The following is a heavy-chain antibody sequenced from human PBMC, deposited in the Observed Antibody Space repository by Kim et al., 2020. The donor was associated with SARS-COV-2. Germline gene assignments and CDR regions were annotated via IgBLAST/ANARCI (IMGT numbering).Heavy chain of an antibody. Sequence: SLKSRVTISVDTSKNQFSLKLSSVTAADTAVYYCARTITMVRGAPNWFDPWGQGTLVTVSS. D-gene: IGHD3-10*01. CDR3: ARTITMVRGAPNWFDP. V-gene: IGHV4-31*02. J-gene: IGHJ5*02.